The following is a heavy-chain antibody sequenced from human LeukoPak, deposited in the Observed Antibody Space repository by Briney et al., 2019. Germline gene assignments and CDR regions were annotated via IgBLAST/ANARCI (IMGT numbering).Heavy chain of an antibody. V-gene: IGHV3-15*01. Sequence: PGGSLRLSCAGSGFTFSDAWMSWVRQAPGKGPEWVGRMKSIRGGGTTDYAAPVEGRFTISRDDSKNTAYLQMNSLKTEDTAVYYCTRHDSKGSSADYWGQGTLVTVSS. CDR1: GFTFSDAW. J-gene: IGHJ4*02. CDR3: TRHDSKGSSADY. CDR2: MKSIRGGGTT. D-gene: IGHD2-2*01.